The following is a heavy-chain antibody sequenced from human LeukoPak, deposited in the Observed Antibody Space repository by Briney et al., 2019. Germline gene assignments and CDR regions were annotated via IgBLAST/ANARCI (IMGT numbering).Heavy chain of an antibody. CDR2: ISGGNGNT. CDR3: ARQMPLGEFDY. D-gene: IGHD2-2*01. V-gene: IGHV1-3*01. Sequence: ASVKVSCKASGYTFTTYAMHWGRQAPGQRLEWMGWISGGNGNTRYSQKFQGRVTFTRDTSASTAYMELSSLRSEDTAVYYCARQMPLGEFDYWGQGTLVTVSS. CDR1: GYTFTTYA. J-gene: IGHJ4*02.